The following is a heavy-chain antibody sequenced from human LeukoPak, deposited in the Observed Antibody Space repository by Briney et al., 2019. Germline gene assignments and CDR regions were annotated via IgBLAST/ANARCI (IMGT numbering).Heavy chain of an antibody. CDR3: ARDGLVDTAMVPLDY. J-gene: IGHJ4*02. D-gene: IGHD5-18*01. CDR2: ISSSSSYI. V-gene: IGHV3-21*01. CDR1: GFSFSSHS. Sequence: GGSLRLSCEASGFSFSSHSMNWVRQAPGKGLEWVSSISSSSSYIYYADSVKGRFTISRDNAKNSLYLQMNSLRAEDTAVYYCARDGLVDTAMVPLDYWGQGTLVTVSS.